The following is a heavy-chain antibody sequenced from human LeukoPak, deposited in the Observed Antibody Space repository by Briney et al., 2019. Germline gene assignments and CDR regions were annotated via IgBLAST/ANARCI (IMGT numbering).Heavy chain of an antibody. J-gene: IGHJ4*02. CDR1: GGSMTSDY. D-gene: IGHD6-13*01. V-gene: IGHV4-59*13. CDR3: ARVRRIAAAGRILFAFDY. Sequence: PSETLSLTCSVSGGSMTSDYWSWIRQPPGKGLEWIAYVHYSGRTNYNPSLKSRVTISLDTAKNQFSLKVTSVTAADTAMYYCARVRRIAAAGRILFAFDYWGQGTLVTVSS. CDR2: VHYSGRT.